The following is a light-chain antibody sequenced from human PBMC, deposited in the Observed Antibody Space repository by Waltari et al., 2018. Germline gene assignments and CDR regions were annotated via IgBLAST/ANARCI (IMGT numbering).Light chain of an antibody. CDR2: DVS. CDR3: CSHAGTYVV. Sequence: QSALTQPRSVSGSPGQSVTISCTGTRSDVVGYNYVSWYQQYPGQAPKLMIYDVSKRPSGVPDRFSGSKSGNTASLTISGLQAEDEADYYCCSHAGTYVVFGGGTKLTVL. V-gene: IGLV2-11*01. CDR1: RSDVVGYNY. J-gene: IGLJ2*01.